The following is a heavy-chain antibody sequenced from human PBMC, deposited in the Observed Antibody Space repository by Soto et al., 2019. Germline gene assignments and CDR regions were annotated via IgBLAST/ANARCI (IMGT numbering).Heavy chain of an antibody. CDR3: ARDTSGYSSSWSSRNWFDP. Sequence: SETLSLTCTVSGGSVSSGSYYWGWIRQPPGKGLEWIGYIYYSGSTNYNPSLKSRVTISVDTSKNQFSLKLSSVTAADTAVYYCARDTSGYSSSWSSRNWFDPWGQGTLVTVSS. D-gene: IGHD6-13*01. J-gene: IGHJ5*02. CDR2: IYYSGST. CDR1: GGSVSSGSYY. V-gene: IGHV4-61*01.